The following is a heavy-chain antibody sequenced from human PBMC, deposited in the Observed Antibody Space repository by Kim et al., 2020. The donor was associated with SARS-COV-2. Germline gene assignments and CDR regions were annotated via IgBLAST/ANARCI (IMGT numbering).Heavy chain of an antibody. CDR2: IYPGDSDT. Sequence: GESLKISCKGSGYSFTSYWIGWVRQMPGKGLEWMGIIYPGDSDTRYSPSFQGQVTISADKSISTAYLQWSSLKASDTAMYYCARQNSSSWWDYYYYGMDVWGQGTTVTVSS. CDR1: GYSFTSYW. V-gene: IGHV5-51*01. D-gene: IGHD6-13*01. J-gene: IGHJ6*02. CDR3: ARQNSSSWWDYYYYGMDV.